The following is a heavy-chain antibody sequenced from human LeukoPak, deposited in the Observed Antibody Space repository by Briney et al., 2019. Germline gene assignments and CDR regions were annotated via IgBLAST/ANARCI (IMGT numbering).Heavy chain of an antibody. Sequence: GGSLRLSCAASGFTFSDYYMSWIRQAPGKGLEWVANINQDGSEKYYVDSVKGRFTISRDNAKNSLYLQMDSLRAEDTAVYYCERQKVGTTIDYWGQGTLVTVSS. J-gene: IGHJ4*02. CDR1: GFTFSDYY. D-gene: IGHD1-26*01. CDR2: INQDGSEK. V-gene: IGHV3-7*01. CDR3: ERQKVGTTIDY.